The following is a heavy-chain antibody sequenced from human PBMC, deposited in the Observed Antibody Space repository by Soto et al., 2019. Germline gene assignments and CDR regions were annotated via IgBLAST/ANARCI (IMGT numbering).Heavy chain of an antibody. CDR2: IYYSGST. V-gene: IGHV4-39*07. CDR1: GGSISSSSYY. CDR3: ARDRTMIVVVINAFDI. J-gene: IGHJ3*02. D-gene: IGHD3-22*01. Sequence: SETLSLTCTVSGGSISSSSYYWGWIRQPPGKGLEWIGSIYYSGSTYYNPSLKSRVTISVDTSKNHFSLKLSSVTAADTAVYYCARDRTMIVVVINAFDIWGQGTMVTVSS.